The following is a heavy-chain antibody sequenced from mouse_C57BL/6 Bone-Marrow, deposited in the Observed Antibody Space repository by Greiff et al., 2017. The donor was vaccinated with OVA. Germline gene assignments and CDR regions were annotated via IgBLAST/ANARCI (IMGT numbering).Heavy chain of an antibody. CDR1: GYTFTDYY. J-gene: IGHJ3*01. CDR3: AREGYYQAWFAY. D-gene: IGHD2-3*01. V-gene: IGHV1-26*01. CDR2: INPNNGGT. Sequence: VQLQQSGPELVKPGASVKISCKASGYTFTDYYMNWVKQSHGKSLEWIGDINPNNGGTSYNQQFKGKATLTVDKSSSTAYMELRILTSEDSAVYYCAREGYYQAWFAYWGQGTLVTVSA.